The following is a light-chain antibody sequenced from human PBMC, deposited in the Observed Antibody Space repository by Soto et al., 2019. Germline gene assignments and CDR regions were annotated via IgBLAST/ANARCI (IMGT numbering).Light chain of an antibody. J-gene: IGKJ1*01. V-gene: IGKV3-20*01. Sequence: EIVLTQSPGTLSLSPGERATLSCRASQSVSNNYLAWYQQKPGQAPRLLIYGASNRATGIPDRFSGSGSGTDCTLTISRLEPEDFAVYYCQQYGYSFWTFGQGTKVDIK. CDR3: QQYGYSFWT. CDR2: GAS. CDR1: QSVSNNY.